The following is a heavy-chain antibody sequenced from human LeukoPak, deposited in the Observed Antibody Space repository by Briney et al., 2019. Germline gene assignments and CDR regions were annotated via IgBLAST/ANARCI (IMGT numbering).Heavy chain of an antibody. CDR3: ASGSGWYSSPRLNYFDY. V-gene: IGHV4-39*07. D-gene: IGHD6-19*01. Sequence: PSETLSLTCTVSGGSISSSSYYWGWIRQPPGKGLEWIGSIYYSGSTYYNPSLKSRVTISVDTSKNQFSLKLSSVTAADTAVYYCASGSGWYSSPRLNYFDYWGQGTLVTVSS. CDR1: GGSISSSSYY. CDR2: IYYSGST. J-gene: IGHJ4*02.